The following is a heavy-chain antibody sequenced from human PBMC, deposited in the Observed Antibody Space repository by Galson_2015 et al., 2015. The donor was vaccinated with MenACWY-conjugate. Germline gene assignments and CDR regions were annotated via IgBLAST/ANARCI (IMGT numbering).Heavy chain of an antibody. D-gene: IGHD6-13*01. CDR1: GGSISSYY. CDR2: IYYSGST. J-gene: IGHJ3*02. CDR3: ARPYSSSWYRIGAFDI. V-gene: IGHV4-59*08. Sequence: SETLSLTCTVSGGSISSYYWSWIRQPPGKGLEWIGYIYYSGSTNYNPSLKSRVTISVDTSKNQFSLKLSSVTAADTAVYYCARPYSSSWYRIGAFDIWGQGTMVTVSS.